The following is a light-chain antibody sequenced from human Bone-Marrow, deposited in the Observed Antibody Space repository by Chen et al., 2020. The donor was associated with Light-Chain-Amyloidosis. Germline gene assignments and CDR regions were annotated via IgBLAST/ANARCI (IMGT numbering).Light chain of an antibody. V-gene: IGLV3-21*02. CDR3: QVWDRSSDRPV. Sequence: SYVLTQPSSASVAPGQTATIACGGNNIGSTSVHWYQQTPGQAPLLVVYDDSDRPPGIPERLSGSNSGNAATLTIIRVEAGDEADYYCQVWDRSSDRPVFGGGTKLTVL. CDR2: DDS. CDR1: NIGSTS. J-gene: IGLJ3*02.